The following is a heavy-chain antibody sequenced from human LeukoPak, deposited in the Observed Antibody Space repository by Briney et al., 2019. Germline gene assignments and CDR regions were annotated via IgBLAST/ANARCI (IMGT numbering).Heavy chain of an antibody. CDR1: GFTFSSYA. CDR3: AKGGPGYSSSWYRTSLDY. D-gene: IGHD6-13*01. Sequence: GGSLRLSCTASGFTFSSYAMSWVRQAPGKGLEWVSGISGSGASTYYAGSVKVRFTISRDNSNNTLYLQMNSLGGDDTAVYYCAKGGPGYSSSWYRTSLDYWGQGTLVTVSS. J-gene: IGHJ4*02. CDR2: ISGSGAST. V-gene: IGHV3-23*01.